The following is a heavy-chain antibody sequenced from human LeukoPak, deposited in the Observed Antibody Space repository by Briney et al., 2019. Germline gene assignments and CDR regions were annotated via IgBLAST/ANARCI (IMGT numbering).Heavy chain of an antibody. V-gene: IGHV3-73*01. CDR2: IRSKANSYAT. CDR3: TRHSEQYYDFWSGYSGDY. Sequence: GSLSLSCAASGFPFSGSAMHWVRQASGKGLGWVGRIRSKANSYATAYAASVKGRFTISRDDSKNTAYLQMNSLKTEDTAVYYCTRHSEQYYDFWSGYSGDYWGQGTLVTVSS. CDR1: GFPFSGSA. J-gene: IGHJ4*02. D-gene: IGHD3-3*01.